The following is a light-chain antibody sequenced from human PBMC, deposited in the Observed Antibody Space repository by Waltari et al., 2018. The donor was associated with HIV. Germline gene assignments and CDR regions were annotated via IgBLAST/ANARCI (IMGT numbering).Light chain of an antibody. Sequence: QSVLTQPPSVSAAPGQKVTISCSRSSSNIGNDSVSWYQHVPGAAPRLLIYDNTKRPSGIPDRFSGSKSGTSTTLAITGLQTGDEADYYCGTWDRTLGGGVFGGGTKLTVL. CDR1: SSNIGNDS. J-gene: IGLJ3*02. CDR3: GTWDRTLGGGV. V-gene: IGLV1-51*01. CDR2: DNT.